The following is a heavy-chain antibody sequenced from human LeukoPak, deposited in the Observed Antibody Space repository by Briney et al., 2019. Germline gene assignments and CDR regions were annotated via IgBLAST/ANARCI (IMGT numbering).Heavy chain of an antibody. CDR3: AREGLYCGGDCADFDY. V-gene: IGHV1-2*02. D-gene: IGHD2-21*02. CDR2: INPNSGGT. Sequence: RASVKVSCKASGYTFTGYYMHWVRQAPGQGLERMGWINPNSGGTNYAQKFQGRVTMTRDTSISTAYMELSRLRSDDTAVYYCAREGLYCGGDCADFDYWGQGTLVTVSS. J-gene: IGHJ4*02. CDR1: GYTFTGYY.